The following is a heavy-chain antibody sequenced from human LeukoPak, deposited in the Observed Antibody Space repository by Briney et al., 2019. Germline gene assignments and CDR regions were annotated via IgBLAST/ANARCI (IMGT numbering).Heavy chain of an antibody. CDR1: GGSFSGYY. J-gene: IGHJ6*02. CDR3: ARENTMVRGVKIDYYGMDV. V-gene: IGHV4-34*01. CDR2: INHSGST. Sequence: KPSETLSLTCAVYGGSFSGYYWSWIRQPPGKGLEWIGEINHSGSTNYNPSLKSRVTISVDTSKNQFSLKLSSVTAADTAVYYCARENTMVRGVKIDYYGMDVWGRGTTVTVSS. D-gene: IGHD3-10*01.